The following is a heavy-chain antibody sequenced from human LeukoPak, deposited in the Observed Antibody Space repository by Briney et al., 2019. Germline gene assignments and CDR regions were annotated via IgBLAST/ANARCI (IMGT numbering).Heavy chain of an antibody. Sequence: GGSLRLSCAASGFTFSDYYMSWIRQAPGKGLEWVSYISSSGSTIYYADSVKGRFTISRDNAKNSLYLQMNSLRAEDTAVYYCAKETPYSGSYSYYYYYMDVWGKGTTVTVSS. D-gene: IGHD1-26*01. CDR3: AKETPYSGSYSYYYYYMDV. V-gene: IGHV3-11*04. CDR2: ISSSGSTI. CDR1: GFTFSDYY. J-gene: IGHJ6*03.